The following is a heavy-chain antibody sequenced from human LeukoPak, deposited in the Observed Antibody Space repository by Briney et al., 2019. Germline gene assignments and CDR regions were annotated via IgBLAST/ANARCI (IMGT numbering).Heavy chain of an antibody. D-gene: IGHD2-2*02. J-gene: IGHJ5*02. CDR1: GGTFSSYA. Sequence: ASVKVSCKASGGTFSSYAIRWVRQAPGQGLEWMGRIIPILGIANYAQKFQGRVTITADKSTSTAYMELSSLRSEDTAVYYCASSRSYQLLYGRNWFDPWGQGTLVTVSS. CDR2: IIPILGIA. CDR3: ASSRSYQLLYGRNWFDP. V-gene: IGHV1-69*04.